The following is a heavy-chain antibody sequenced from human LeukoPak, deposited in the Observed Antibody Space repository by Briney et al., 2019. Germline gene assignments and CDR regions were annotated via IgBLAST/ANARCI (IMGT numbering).Heavy chain of an antibody. CDR3: ARDPAPEGAFDI. J-gene: IGHJ3*02. Sequence: ASVKVSCKASGGTFSSYAISWVRQAPGQGLEWMGRIIPILGIANYAQKFQGRVTITADKSTSTAYMELSSLRSEDTAVYYCARDPAPEGAFDIWGQGTMVTVSS. V-gene: IGHV1-69*04. CDR2: IIPILGIA. CDR1: GGTFSSYA.